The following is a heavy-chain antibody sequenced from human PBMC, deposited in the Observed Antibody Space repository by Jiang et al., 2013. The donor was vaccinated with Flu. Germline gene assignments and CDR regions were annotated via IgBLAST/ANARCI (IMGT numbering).Heavy chain of an antibody. CDR3: AREVGTDAFDI. Sequence: SSYAISWVRQAPGQGPEWMGGIIPIFGTANYAQKFQGRVTMTRDTSTSTVYLEMSSLRSEDTAVYYCAREVGTDAFDIWGQGTMVTVSS. J-gene: IGHJ3*02. D-gene: IGHD1/OR15-1a*01. CDR1: SSYA. CDR2: IIPIFGTA. V-gene: IGHV1-69*05.